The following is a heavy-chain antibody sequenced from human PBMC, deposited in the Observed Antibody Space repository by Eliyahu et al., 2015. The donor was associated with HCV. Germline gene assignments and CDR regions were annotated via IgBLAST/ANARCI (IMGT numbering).Heavy chain of an antibody. CDR3: TKAVRISGDAFDI. D-gene: IGHD3-10*01. Sequence: EVQLVESGGGVVQPGRSXRLSCTASGFTXGDYPMSWFRQAPGQGLEWVAYIRNKAYGATTEYAASVKDRFAISRDDSESIAYLQMNSLTTEDTAMYYCTKAVRISGDAFDIWGQGTMVTVSS. CDR2: IRNKAYGATT. V-gene: IGHV3-49*03. CDR1: GFTXGDYP. J-gene: IGHJ3*02.